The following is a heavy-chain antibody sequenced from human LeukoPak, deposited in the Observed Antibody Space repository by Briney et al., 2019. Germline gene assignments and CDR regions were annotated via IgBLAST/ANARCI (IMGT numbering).Heavy chain of an antibody. J-gene: IGHJ6*02. CDR3: ARVLYSSSWLNYYYYGMDV. CDR2: IIPIFGTA. D-gene: IGHD6-13*01. V-gene: IGHV1-69*01. Sequence: SVKVSCTASGGTFSSYAISWVRRAPGQGLEWMGGIIPIFGTANYAQKFQGRVTITADESTSTAYMELSSLRSEDTAVYYCARVLYSSSWLNYYYYGMDVWGQGTTVTVSS. CDR1: GGTFSSYA.